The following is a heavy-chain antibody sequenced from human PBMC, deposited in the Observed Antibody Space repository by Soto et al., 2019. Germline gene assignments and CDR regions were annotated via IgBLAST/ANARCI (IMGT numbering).Heavy chain of an antibody. CDR1: GFSFNTYS. Sequence: XGSLRLSCAASGFSFNTYSMNWVRQAPGKGLEWVSAISSSSSYTYYADSLRGRFSISRDNARNSLYLQMNSLSAEDTAIYYCARDLGVVVVPPTFDYWGQGILVTVSS. CDR3: ARDLGVVVVPPTFDY. J-gene: IGHJ4*02. D-gene: IGHD2-2*01. CDR2: ISSSSSYT. V-gene: IGHV3-21*01.